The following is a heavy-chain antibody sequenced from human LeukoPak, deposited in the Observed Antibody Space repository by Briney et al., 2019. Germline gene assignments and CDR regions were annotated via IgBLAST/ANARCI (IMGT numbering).Heavy chain of an antibody. CDR2: IYYSGRT. CDR3: ARLVYPYWYFDL. CDR1: GGSISSDSNY. Sequence: SETLSLTCTVSGGSISSDSNYWGWIRQPPGKGLEWITNIYYSGRTYYNPSLKSRVTVSMDTSKNHFSLKLSSVSAADTAVYYCARLVYPYWYFDLWGRGTLVAVSS. D-gene: IGHD5/OR15-5a*01. J-gene: IGHJ2*01. V-gene: IGHV4-39*02.